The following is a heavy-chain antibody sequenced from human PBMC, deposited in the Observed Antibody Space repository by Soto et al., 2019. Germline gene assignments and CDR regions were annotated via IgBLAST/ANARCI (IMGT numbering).Heavy chain of an antibody. Sequence: ASVKVSCKASGYTFTSYAMHWVRQAPGQRLEWMGWINAGNGNTKYSQKFQGRVTITRDTSASTAYMELSSLRSEDTAVYYCASGYSISWEESYCGMDVWGQGTTGTVSS. J-gene: IGHJ6*02. V-gene: IGHV1-3*01. CDR1: GYTFTSYA. CDR3: ASGYSISWEESYCGMDV. D-gene: IGHD6-13*01. CDR2: INAGNGNT.